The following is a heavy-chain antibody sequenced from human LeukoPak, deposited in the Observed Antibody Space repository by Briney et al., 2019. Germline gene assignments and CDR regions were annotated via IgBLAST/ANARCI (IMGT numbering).Heavy chain of an antibody. CDR2: ISSSSSYI. J-gene: IGHJ5*02. CDR3: ARSYSGYDYVHWFDP. Sequence: GGSLRLSCAASGFTFSSYSMNWVRQAPGKGVEWVSSISSSSSYIYYADSVKGRFTISRDNAKNSLYLQMNSLRAEDTAVYYCARSYSGYDYVHWFDPWGQGTLVTVSS. CDR1: GFTFSSYS. D-gene: IGHD5-12*01. V-gene: IGHV3-21*01.